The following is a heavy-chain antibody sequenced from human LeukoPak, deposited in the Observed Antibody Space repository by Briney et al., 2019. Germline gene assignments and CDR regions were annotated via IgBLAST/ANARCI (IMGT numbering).Heavy chain of an antibody. D-gene: IGHD6-19*01. Sequence: GRSLRLSCAASGFTFSSYGMHWVRQAPGKGLEWVAVISYDGTNKDYADSVKGRFTISRDNSKNTLYLQMDSLRAEDTAVYYCAKDRIGVAAPKAYFDYWGQGTLVTVSS. V-gene: IGHV3-30*18. CDR2: ISYDGTNK. CDR3: AKDRIGVAAPKAYFDY. CDR1: GFTFSSYG. J-gene: IGHJ4*02.